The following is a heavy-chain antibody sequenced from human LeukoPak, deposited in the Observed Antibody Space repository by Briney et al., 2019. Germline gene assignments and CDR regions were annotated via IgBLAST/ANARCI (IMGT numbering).Heavy chain of an antibody. CDR2: MHYTGNT. CDR3: ARHLSGSSWFDP. J-gene: IGHJ5*02. CDR1: GDSITSGDYY. V-gene: IGHV4-30-4*08. Sequence: PSQTLSLTCTVSGDSITSGDYYWTWIRQPPGKGLEWVAYMHYTGNTYYNSSLKSRLTISVDTSKNQFSLRLSFVTAADTAMYYCARHLSGSSWFDPWGQGTLVTVYS. D-gene: IGHD1-26*01.